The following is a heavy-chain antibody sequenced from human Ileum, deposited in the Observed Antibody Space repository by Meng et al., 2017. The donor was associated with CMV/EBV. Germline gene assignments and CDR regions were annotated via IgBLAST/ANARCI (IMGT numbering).Heavy chain of an antibody. CDR3: AKDGPRTSPLDY. J-gene: IGHJ4*02. CDR2: VRYDGSNA. CDR1: GFTFSSYG. V-gene: IGHV3-30*02. Sequence: GESLKISCVASGFTFSSYGMHWARQAPGKGLEWTAFVRYDGSNAYYANSVKGRFTISRDNSNNTLYLQMNNLRPGDTAVYYCAKDGPRTSPLDYWGQGTLVTVSS.